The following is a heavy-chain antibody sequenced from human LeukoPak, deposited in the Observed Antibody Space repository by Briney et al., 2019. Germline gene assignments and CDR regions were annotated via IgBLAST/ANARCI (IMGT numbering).Heavy chain of an antibody. D-gene: IGHD6-13*01. CDR2: IYYSGST. CDR3: ARHLGYSSSWYYYYYYYMDV. J-gene: IGHJ6*03. CDR1: GGSISSYY. V-gene: IGHV4-59*08. Sequence: SETLSLTCTVSGGSISSYYWSWIRQPPGKGLEWIGYIYYSGSTNYNPSLKSRVTISVDTSKNQFSLKLSSVTAADTAVYYCARHLGYSSSWYYYYYYYMDVWGKGTTVAISS.